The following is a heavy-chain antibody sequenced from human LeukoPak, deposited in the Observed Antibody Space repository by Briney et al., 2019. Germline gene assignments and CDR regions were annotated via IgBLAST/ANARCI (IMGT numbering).Heavy chain of an antibody. Sequence: PSETLSLTCTVSGDSISSSSYCWDWIRQPPGKGLEWIGNIYNSANTHYNPSLKTRITMSVDTSKNQFSLKLNSVTAADTGIYYCARHSRSAYTGYENAFDIWGRGTMVTVSS. CDR2: IYNSANT. D-gene: IGHD5-12*01. J-gene: IGHJ3*02. V-gene: IGHV4-39*01. CDR1: GDSISSSSYC. CDR3: ARHSRSAYTGYENAFDI.